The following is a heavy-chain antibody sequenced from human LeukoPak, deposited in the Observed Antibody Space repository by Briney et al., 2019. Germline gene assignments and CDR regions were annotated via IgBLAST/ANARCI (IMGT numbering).Heavy chain of an antibody. V-gene: IGHV3-48*04. J-gene: IGHJ4*02. CDR2: ITSSSSSI. Sequence: GGSLRLSCGASGFTFSSYSLNWVGQAPGKGLEGVSYITSSSSSIYYADSVKGRFTISRDNAKNSLYLQMNSLRAEDTAMYYCARDYCSGGRCYSVDYWGQGTLVTVSS. D-gene: IGHD2-15*01. CDR1: GFTFSSYS. CDR3: ARDYCSGGRCYSVDY.